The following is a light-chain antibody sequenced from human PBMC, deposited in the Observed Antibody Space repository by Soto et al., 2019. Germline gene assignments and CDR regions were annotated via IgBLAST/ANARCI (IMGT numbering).Light chain of an antibody. V-gene: IGKV3-15*01. CDR3: QQYNNRPPWT. J-gene: IGKJ1*01. Sequence: EIVVTQSPAALSVSPGERATLSCRASQSIGGNLAWYQQKPGQAPRLLIYDVSTRATGIPARFSGRGSGTEFTLTSSSLQSEDFALYFCQQYNNRPPWTFGQGTKVDIK. CDR1: QSIGGN. CDR2: DVS.